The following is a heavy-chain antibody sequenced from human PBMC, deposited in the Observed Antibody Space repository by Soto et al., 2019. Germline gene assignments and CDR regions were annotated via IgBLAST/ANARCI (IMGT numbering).Heavy chain of an antibody. CDR2: ISSSSSTI. CDR1: GFTFSSYS. CDR3: ARRRGDRGKYYYYYYMDV. Sequence: GGSLRLSCAASGFTFSSYSMNWVRQAPGKGQEWVSYISSSSSTIYYAYSVKGRFAISRDNAKNSLYLQMNSLRAEDTAVFYCARRRGDRGKYYYYYYMDVWGKGTTVTVSS. V-gene: IGHV3-48*01. J-gene: IGHJ6*03. D-gene: IGHD3-10*01.